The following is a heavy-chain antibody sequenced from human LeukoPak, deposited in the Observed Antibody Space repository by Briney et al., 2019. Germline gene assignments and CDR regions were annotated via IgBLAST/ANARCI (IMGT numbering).Heavy chain of an antibody. CDR3: ARDWVVTAVMDV. V-gene: IGHV1-2*02. J-gene: IGHJ6*03. Sequence: ASVKVSCKASGYTFTGYYMHWVRQAPGQGLEWMGWINPNSGGTNYAQKFQGRVTMTRDTSISTAYMELSRLRSDDTAVYYCARDWVVTAVMDVWGKGTTVTVSS. CDR1: GYTFTGYY. CDR2: INPNSGGT. D-gene: IGHD2-21*02.